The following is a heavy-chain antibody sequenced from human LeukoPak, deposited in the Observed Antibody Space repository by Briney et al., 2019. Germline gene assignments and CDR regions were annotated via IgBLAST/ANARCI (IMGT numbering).Heavy chain of an antibody. CDR1: GGSFSGYY. D-gene: IGHD4-23*01. J-gene: IGHJ4*02. CDR3: ASAVVTPDYFDY. Sequence: PSETLSLTCAVYGGSFSGYYWSWIRQPPGKGLEWIGEINHSGSTNYNPSLKSRVTISVDTPKNQFSLKLSSVTAADTAVYYCASAVVTPDYFDYWGQGTLVTVSS. CDR2: INHSGST. V-gene: IGHV4-34*01.